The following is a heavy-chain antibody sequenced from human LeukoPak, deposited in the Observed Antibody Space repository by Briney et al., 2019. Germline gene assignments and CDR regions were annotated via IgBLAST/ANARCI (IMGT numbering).Heavy chain of an antibody. CDR1: GVSISSTSYC. Sequence: SETLSLTCSVSGVSISSTSYCWGCIRQPPGKGLGRIGSIYDSGRTYYNPSLKSRITRSVDTPKNQFSLKLSSVTAADTAVYYCAQSVGDSTWFGNWFDPWGQGTLVTVSS. CDR2: IYDSGRT. D-gene: IGHD3-10*01. CDR3: AQSVGDSTWFGNWFDP. J-gene: IGHJ5*02. V-gene: IGHV4-39*01.